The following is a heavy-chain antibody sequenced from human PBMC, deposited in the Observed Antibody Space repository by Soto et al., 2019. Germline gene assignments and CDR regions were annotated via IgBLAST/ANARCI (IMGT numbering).Heavy chain of an antibody. Sequence: QVQLVESGGGVVQPGRSLRLSCAASGFTFSSYGMHWVRQAPGKGLEWVAVIWYDGSNKYYADSVKGRFTISRDNSKNTLYLQMNSLRAEDTAVYYCARDIPGMVRGVISRQFDHWGQGTLVTVSS. J-gene: IGHJ4*02. V-gene: IGHV3-33*01. CDR1: GFTFSSYG. D-gene: IGHD3-10*01. CDR3: ARDIPGMVRGVISRQFDH. CDR2: IWYDGSNK.